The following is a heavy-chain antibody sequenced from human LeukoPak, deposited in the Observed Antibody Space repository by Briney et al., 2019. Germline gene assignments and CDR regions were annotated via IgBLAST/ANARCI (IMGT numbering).Heavy chain of an antibody. V-gene: IGHV3-23*01. CDR3: AKGEYYDFWSGYYYYYYGMDV. Sequence: PGGVLRLSCAASGFTFSSYAMSWVRQAPVKGLEWVSAISGSGGSTYYADSVKGRFTISRDNSKNTLYLQMNSLRAEDTAVYYCAKGEYYDFWSGYYYYYYGMDVWGQGTTVTVSS. J-gene: IGHJ6*02. D-gene: IGHD3-3*01. CDR1: GFTFSSYA. CDR2: ISGSGGST.